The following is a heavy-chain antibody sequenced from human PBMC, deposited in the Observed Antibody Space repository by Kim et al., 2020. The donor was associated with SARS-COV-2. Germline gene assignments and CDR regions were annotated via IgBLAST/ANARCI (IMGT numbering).Heavy chain of an antibody. CDR1: GFTFSSYW. Sequence: GGSLRLSCAASGFTFSSYWMSWVRQAPGKGLEWVANIKQDGSEKYYVDSVKGRFTISRDNAKNSLYLQMNSLRAEDTAVYYCARDEGYDPNWYFDLWGRGTLVTVSS. J-gene: IGHJ2*01. V-gene: IGHV3-7*01. D-gene: IGHD3-3*01. CDR3: ARDEGYDPNWYFDL. CDR2: IKQDGSEK.